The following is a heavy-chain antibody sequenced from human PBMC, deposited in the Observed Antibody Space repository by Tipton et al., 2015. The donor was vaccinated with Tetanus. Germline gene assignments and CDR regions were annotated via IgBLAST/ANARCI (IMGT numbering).Heavy chain of an antibody. CDR3: ARVVFNSFDM. D-gene: IGHD3-16*01. J-gene: IGHJ3*02. CDR2: IYYSGTT. Sequence: LRLSCSVSGGSITSYYWSWIRQPPGKGLEWIGYIYYSGTTHYNPSLKSRVTISLDTSKNQVSLKLSSVTAADTAMYYCARVVFNSFDMWGQGTMVAVSS. V-gene: IGHV4-59*08. CDR1: GGSITSYY.